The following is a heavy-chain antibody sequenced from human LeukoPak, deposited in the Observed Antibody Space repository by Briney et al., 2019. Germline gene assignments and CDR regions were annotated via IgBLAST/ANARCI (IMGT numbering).Heavy chain of an antibody. V-gene: IGHV6-1*01. D-gene: IGHD6-13*01. J-gene: IGHJ5*02. CDR3: ARQRSSSWYRARIEYNWFGP. CDR1: GDSVSSNSAA. Sequence: SQTLSLTCAISGDSVSSNSAAWNWIRQSPSRGLEWLGRTYYRSKWYNDYAVSVKSRITINPDTSKNQFSLKLSSVTAADTAVYYCARQRSSSWYRARIEYNWFGPWGQGTLVTVSS. CDR2: TYYRSKWYN.